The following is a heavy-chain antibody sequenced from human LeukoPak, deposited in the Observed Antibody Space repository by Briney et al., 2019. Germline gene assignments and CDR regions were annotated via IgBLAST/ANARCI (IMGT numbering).Heavy chain of an antibody. CDR3: ARDGRLRPNWFDP. CDR1: GGSISSSSYY. CDR2: IYYSGST. D-gene: IGHD6-25*01. Sequence: SETLSLTCTVSGGSISSSSYYWGWIRQPPGKGLEWIGSIYYSGSTYYNPSLKSRVTISVDTSKNQFSLKLSSVTAADTAMYYCARDGRLRPNWFDPWGQGTLVTVSS. V-gene: IGHV4-39*07. J-gene: IGHJ5*02.